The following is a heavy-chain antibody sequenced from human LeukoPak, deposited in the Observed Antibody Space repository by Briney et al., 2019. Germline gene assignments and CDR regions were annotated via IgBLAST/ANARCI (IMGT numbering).Heavy chain of an antibody. D-gene: IGHD2-15*01. J-gene: IGHJ4*02. CDR1: GGSISSYY. CDR2: IYYSGRT. CDR3: ARHIAGHFDY. V-gene: IGHV4-59*08. Sequence: SETLSLTCTVSGGSISSYYWSWIRQPPGKGLEWIGYIYYSGRTNYNPSLKSRVTISVDTSKNQFSLKLSSVTAADTAVYYCARHIAGHFDYWGQGTLVTVSS.